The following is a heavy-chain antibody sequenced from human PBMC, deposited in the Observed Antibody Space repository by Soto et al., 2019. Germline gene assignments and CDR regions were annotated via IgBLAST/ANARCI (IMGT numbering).Heavy chain of an antibody. V-gene: IGHV4-39*01. J-gene: IGHJ2*01. D-gene: IGHD2-21*02. CDR3: ASHIQMAAPFHCSLDL. CDR1: GGSISSSSYY. CDR2: VFYSGSS. Sequence: QLQLQESGPGLVKPSETLSLTCTVSGGSISSSSYYWGWIRQPPGKGLEWIAIVFYSGSSYYNPSLNSRAAITVETSKNQISLSLSSVTAADTAVYYCASHIQMAAPFHCSLDLWGRGTLVTVSS.